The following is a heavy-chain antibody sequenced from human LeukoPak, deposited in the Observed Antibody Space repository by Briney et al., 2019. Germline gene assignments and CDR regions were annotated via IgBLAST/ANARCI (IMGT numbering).Heavy chain of an antibody. V-gene: IGHV4-59*01. D-gene: IGHD2-2*02. CDR1: GGSISSYY. CDR2: IYYSGST. J-gene: IGHJ4*02. Sequence: SETLSLTCTVSGGSISSYYWSWLRQPPGKGLEWIGYIYYSGSTNYNPSLKSRVTISVDTSKNQFSLKLSSVTAADTAVYYCARYTRGMADYWGQGTLVTVSS. CDR3: ARYTRGMADY.